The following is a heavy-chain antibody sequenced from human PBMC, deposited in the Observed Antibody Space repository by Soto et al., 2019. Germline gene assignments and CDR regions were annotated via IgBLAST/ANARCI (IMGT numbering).Heavy chain of an antibody. CDR1: GFTFXSYS. D-gene: IGHD6-13*01. Sequence: XXRXXXAXSGFTFXSYSMXXXXXXPGKGLEWVSYISSSSSTIYYADSVKGRFTISRDNAKNSLYLQMNSLRDEDTAVYFCARGTETSSSCPDYWGQGTLDTVSS. CDR2: ISSSSSTI. J-gene: IGHJ4*02. CDR3: ARGTETSSSCPDY. V-gene: IGHV3-48*02.